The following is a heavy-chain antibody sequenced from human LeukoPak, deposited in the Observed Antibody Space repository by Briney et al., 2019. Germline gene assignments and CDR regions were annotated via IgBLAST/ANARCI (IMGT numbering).Heavy chain of an antibody. CDR3: APTPRIVGAITLDY. CDR1: GFTFSSYA. J-gene: IGHJ4*02. CDR2: ISGSGGST. V-gene: IGHV3-23*01. D-gene: IGHD1-26*01. Sequence: GGSLRLSCAASGFTFSSYAMSWVRQAPGKGLEWVSAISGSGGSTYYADSVKGRFTISRDNSKNTLYLQMNSLRAEDTAVYYCAPTPRIVGAITLDYWGQGTLVTVSS.